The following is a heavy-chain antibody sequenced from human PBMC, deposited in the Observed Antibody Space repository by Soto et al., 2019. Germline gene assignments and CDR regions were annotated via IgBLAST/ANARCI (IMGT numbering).Heavy chain of an antibody. V-gene: IGHV3-23*01. CDR2: ISGSGGRT. Sequence: GGSLRLSCAASGFTLSNYAMNWVRQAPGKGLEWVSTISGSGGRTYYADSVKGRFTISRDSSKNTMYLQMNNLRAEDTAVYYCATRLGSCSGGRCSDDAFDIWGQGTTVTVSS. D-gene: IGHD2-15*01. CDR3: ATRLGSCSGGRCSDDAFDI. CDR1: GFTLSNYA. J-gene: IGHJ3*02.